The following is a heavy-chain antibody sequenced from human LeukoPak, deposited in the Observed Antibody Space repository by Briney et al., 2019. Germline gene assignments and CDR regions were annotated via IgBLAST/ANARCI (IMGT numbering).Heavy chain of an antibody. V-gene: IGHV1-18*01. D-gene: IGHD3-9*01. Sequence: ASVKVSCKASGYTFTNYGISWVRQAPGQGLEWMGWISAYNGNANYAQRFQGRVTTTTDTSTSTAYMELRSLRSDDTAVYYCARNHYYDILTGYVTYGMDVWGQGTTVTVSS. J-gene: IGHJ6*02. CDR1: GYTFTNYG. CDR3: ARNHYYDILTGYVTYGMDV. CDR2: ISAYNGNA.